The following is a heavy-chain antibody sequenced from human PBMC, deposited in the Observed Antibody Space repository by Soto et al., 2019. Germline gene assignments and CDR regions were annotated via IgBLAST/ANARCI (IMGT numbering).Heavy chain of an antibody. CDR2: ISSSSSYI. CDR1: GFTFSSYS. V-gene: IGHV3-21*01. Sequence: LGGSLRLSCAASGFTFSSYSMNWVRQAPGKGLEWVSSISSSSSYIYYADSVKGRFTISRDNAKNSLYLQMDSLRAEDTAVYYCAREPAVEMATIAYYYGMDVWGQGTTVTVSS. CDR3: AREPAVEMATIAYYYGMDV. D-gene: IGHD5-12*01. J-gene: IGHJ6*02.